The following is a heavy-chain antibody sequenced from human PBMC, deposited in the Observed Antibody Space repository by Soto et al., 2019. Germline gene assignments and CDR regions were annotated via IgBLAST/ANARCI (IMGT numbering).Heavy chain of an antibody. Sequence: XSVKVSSKASGYSFTCYYMHWVRQAPGQGLEWMGWINPNSGDTNYTQKFQGWVTMTRDTSISTAYMELSRLRSDDTAVYYCATSRISIAVAGEAEYYFDYWGQGTPVTVSS. J-gene: IGHJ4*02. CDR1: GYSFTCYY. V-gene: IGHV1-2*04. D-gene: IGHD6-19*01. CDR2: INPNSGDT. CDR3: ATSRISIAVAGEAEYYFDY.